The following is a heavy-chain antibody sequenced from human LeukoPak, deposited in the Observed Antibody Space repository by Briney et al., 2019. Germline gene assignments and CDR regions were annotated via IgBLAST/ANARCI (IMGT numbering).Heavy chain of an antibody. CDR1: GGSLSSYY. J-gene: IGHJ4*02. V-gene: IGHV4-59*08. CDR3: GSPRGLSYGYFDY. D-gene: IGHD5-18*01. CDR2: IYYSGST. Sequence: SETLSLTCTVSGGSLSSYYWSWIRQPPGTGLEWICYIYYSGSTNYNPSLKSRVIISVDTSKTQFSLTLGSVSATDTAVYYCGSPRGLSYGYFDYWGQGTLVTVSS.